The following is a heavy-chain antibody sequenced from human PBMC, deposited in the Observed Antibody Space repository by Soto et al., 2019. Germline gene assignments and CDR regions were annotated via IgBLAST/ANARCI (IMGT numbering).Heavy chain of an antibody. CDR2: ISYDGSNK. CDR3: AKDTRDIVVVPSAIMYYYGMNV. V-gene: IGHV3-30*18. CDR1: GFTFSSYG. D-gene: IGHD2-2*01. J-gene: IGHJ6*02. Sequence: QVQLVESGGGVVQPGRSLRLSCAASGFTFSSYGMHWVRQAPGKGLEWVAVISYDGSNKYYADSVKGRFTSSRDNSKNTLYLQMNSLRAEDTAVYYCAKDTRDIVVVPSAIMYYYGMNVWGQGTTVTVSS.